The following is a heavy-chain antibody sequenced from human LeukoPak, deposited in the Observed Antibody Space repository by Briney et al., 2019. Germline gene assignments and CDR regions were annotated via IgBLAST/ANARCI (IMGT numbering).Heavy chain of an antibody. Sequence: ASVKVSCKASGYTFTNYGISWVRQAPGQGLEWMGWISAYNGNTNYAQKLQGRVTVTTDTSTSTAYMDLRSLRSDDTAVYYCARVGSGYTRGLDFWGQGTLVTVSS. CDR1: GYTFTNYG. J-gene: IGHJ4*02. CDR2: ISAYNGNT. V-gene: IGHV1-18*01. CDR3: ARVGSGYTRGLDF. D-gene: IGHD3-22*01.